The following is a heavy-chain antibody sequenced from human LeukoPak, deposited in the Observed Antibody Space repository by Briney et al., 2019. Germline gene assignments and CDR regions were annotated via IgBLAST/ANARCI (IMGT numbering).Heavy chain of an antibody. D-gene: IGHD1-26*01. CDR1: GGPLSGYY. CDR3: ARLKVGGGGYYFHDF. V-gene: IGHV4-59*08. Sequence: SETLSLTCTVSGGPLSGYYWSWIRQPPGKGLEWIGYIYYTGSTNYNPSLKSRVTISLDTSKNQFSLSLSSVTAADTAVYYCARLKVGGGGYYFHDFWGQGTLVTVSS. CDR2: IYYTGST. J-gene: IGHJ4*02.